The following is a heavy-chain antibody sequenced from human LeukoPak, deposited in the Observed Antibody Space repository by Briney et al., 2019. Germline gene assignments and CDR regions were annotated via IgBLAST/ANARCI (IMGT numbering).Heavy chain of an antibody. Sequence: GGSLRLSCAAFGFTVSSNYMSWVRQAPGRGLEWVANIKEDGSETYYLDSVKGRFTISRDNAKNSVYLQMNSLRAEDTAVYYCTRDWGALHWGQGTLVTVSS. J-gene: IGHJ4*02. V-gene: IGHV3-7*01. D-gene: IGHD1-26*01. CDR1: GFTVSSNY. CDR2: IKEDGSET. CDR3: TRDWGALH.